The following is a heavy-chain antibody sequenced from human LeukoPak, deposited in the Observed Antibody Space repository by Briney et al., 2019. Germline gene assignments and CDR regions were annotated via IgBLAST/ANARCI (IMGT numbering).Heavy chain of an antibody. D-gene: IGHD6-13*01. V-gene: IGHV4-38-2*02. J-gene: IGHJ5*02. Sequence: SETLSLTCTFSGYSISSVYYWGWIRQPPGKGLEWIGSMEWIGSIYYSGSTYYNPSLKSRVTISVDTSKNQFSLKLSSVTAADTAVYYCARDRWYSSSWYSPGWFDPWGQETLVTVSS. CDR1: GYSISSVYY. CDR2: IYYSGST. CDR3: ARDRWYSSSWYSPGWFDP.